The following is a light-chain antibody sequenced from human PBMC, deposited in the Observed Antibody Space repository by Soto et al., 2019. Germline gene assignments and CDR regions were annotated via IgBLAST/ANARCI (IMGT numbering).Light chain of an antibody. CDR3: QQRSNWPLLT. CDR1: QSVSTY. CDR2: DAS. Sequence: EILLTQSPATLSLSPGETATLSCRASQSVSTYLAWYQQKPGQPPRLLIYDASNRATGVPARFSGSGSGTDVTLTISSLEPEDFAVYYCQQRSNWPLLTFGGGTKVEIK. J-gene: IGKJ4*02. V-gene: IGKV3-11*01.